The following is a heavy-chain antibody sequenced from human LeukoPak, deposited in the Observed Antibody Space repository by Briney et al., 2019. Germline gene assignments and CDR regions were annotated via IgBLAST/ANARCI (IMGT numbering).Heavy chain of an antibody. D-gene: IGHD5-12*01. Sequence: SETLSLTCSVSGASIRSYFWSWIRQSPGKGLEWIGYVYDNDISNFNPSLESRVTILVDRSKSQFSLKLRSVTAADTAVYYCARGPALATDDSFDIWGPGTMVTVSS. CDR1: GASIRSYF. V-gene: IGHV4-59*01. CDR2: VYDNDIS. CDR3: ARGPALATDDSFDI. J-gene: IGHJ3*02.